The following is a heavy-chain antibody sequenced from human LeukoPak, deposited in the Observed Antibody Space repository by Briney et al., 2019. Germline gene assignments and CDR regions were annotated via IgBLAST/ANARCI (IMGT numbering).Heavy chain of an antibody. J-gene: IGHJ3*01. V-gene: IGHV3-73*01. D-gene: IGHD1-26*01. CDR2: IRSKADSYAT. Sequence: GGSLKLSCAASGFTFSGSAVHWVRQASGKGLEWVGRIRSKADSYATAYAASPKGRFTVSRDDSKNTAYLQMNSLKAEDTAVYYCTARGAPTGDTFDVWGQGTMVTVSS. CDR1: GFTFSGSA. CDR3: TARGAPTGDTFDV.